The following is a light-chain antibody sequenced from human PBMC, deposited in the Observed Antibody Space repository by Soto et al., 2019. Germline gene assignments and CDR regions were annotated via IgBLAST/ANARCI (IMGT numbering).Light chain of an antibody. V-gene: IGKV3D-20*01. CDR3: QQYGNAPIT. CDR2: DAS. Sequence: EIVLSQSPATLPLSPGEGATLSCGASESVYSSYVAWYQQKPGLAPRLLIYDASNRATGIPDRFSGSGSGTDYILTINRLEPEDFAVYYCQQYGNAPITFGQGTRLEIK. CDR1: ESVYSSY. J-gene: IGKJ5*01.